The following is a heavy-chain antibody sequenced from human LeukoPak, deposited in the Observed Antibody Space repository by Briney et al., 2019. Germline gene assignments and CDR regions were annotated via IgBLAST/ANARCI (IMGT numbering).Heavy chain of an antibody. J-gene: IGHJ3*02. V-gene: IGHV1-18*01. D-gene: IGHD6-6*01. Sequence: ASVKVSCKASGYTFTSYGISWVRQAPGQGLEWMGWISAYNGNTNYAQKLQGRVTMTTDTSTSTAYMELRSLRSDDTAVYYCARVMVSSSTWDGFDIWGQGTMVTVSS. CDR2: ISAYNGNT. CDR1: GYTFTSYG. CDR3: ARVMVSSSTWDGFDI.